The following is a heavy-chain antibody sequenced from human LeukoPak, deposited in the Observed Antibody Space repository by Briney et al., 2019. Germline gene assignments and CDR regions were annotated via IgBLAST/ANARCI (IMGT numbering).Heavy chain of an antibody. Sequence: SVKVSCKASGGTFTSYAISWVRQAPGQGLEWMGGIIPIFGTANYAQKFQGRVTITADESTSTAYMELSSLRSEDTAVYYCARDAVRYRQATTPDYWGQGTLVTVSS. D-gene: IGHD1-1*01. J-gene: IGHJ4*02. CDR2: IIPIFGTA. CDR3: ARDAVRYRQATTPDY. V-gene: IGHV1-69*01. CDR1: GGTFTSYA.